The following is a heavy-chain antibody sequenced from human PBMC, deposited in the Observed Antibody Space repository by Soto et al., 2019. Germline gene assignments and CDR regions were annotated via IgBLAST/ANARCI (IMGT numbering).Heavy chain of an antibody. D-gene: IGHD6-13*01. V-gene: IGHV4-59*01. CDR1: GASISVYY. J-gene: IGHJ4*02. Sequence: PSETLSLTCTVSGASISVYYWSWIRQPPGKGLEWIGFIYYTGSTNYNPSLKSRVTMSVDTSKTQFSLKLRSVTAADTAVYFCAKYRRTDAEGYTFEYWGQGALVTAPQ. CDR2: IYYTGST. CDR3: AKYRRTDAEGYTFEY.